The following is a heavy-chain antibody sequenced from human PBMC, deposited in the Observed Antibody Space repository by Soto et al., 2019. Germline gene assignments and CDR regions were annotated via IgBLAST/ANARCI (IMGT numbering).Heavy chain of an antibody. V-gene: IGHV3-74*01. Sequence: GVSLRLSCAASGFTFSSYWMHWVRQAPGKGLVWVSRINSDGSSTSYADSVKGRFTISRDNAKNTLYLQMNSLRAEETAVYYCPYYDHHGKPYSGQGSLVIVFS. CDR2: INSDGSST. CDR1: GFTFSSYW. CDR3: PYYDHHGKPY. J-gene: IGHJ4*02. D-gene: IGHD3-22*01.